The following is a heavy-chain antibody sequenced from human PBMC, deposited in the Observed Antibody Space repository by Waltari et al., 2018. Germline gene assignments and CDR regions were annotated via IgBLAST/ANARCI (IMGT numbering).Heavy chain of an antibody. D-gene: IGHD6-13*01. CDR3: ARARIAAAGTYVMDV. CDR2: IIPIFGTA. CDR1: GGTFSSYA. V-gene: IGHV1-69*15. Sequence: QVQLVQSGAEVKKPGSSVQVSCKASGGTFSSYAISWVLQAPGQGLDWMGRIIPIFGTANYAQKFQGRVTITADESTSTAYMELSSLRSEDTAVYYCARARIAAAGTYVMDVWGQGTTVTVSS. J-gene: IGHJ6*02.